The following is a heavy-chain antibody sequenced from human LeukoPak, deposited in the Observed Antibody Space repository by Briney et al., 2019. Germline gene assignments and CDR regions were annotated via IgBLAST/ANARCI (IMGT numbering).Heavy chain of an antibody. V-gene: IGHV1-18*01. CDR2: ISAYNGNT. CDR3: ARGDIVVVPAAIGEDAFDI. J-gene: IGHJ3*02. Sequence: ASVKVSCKASGYTFISYGISWVRQAPGQGLEWMGWISAYNGNTNYAQKLQGRVTMTTDTSTSTAYMELRSLRSDDTAVYYCARGDIVVVPAAIGEDAFDIWGQGTMVTVSS. D-gene: IGHD2-2*01. CDR1: GYTFISYG.